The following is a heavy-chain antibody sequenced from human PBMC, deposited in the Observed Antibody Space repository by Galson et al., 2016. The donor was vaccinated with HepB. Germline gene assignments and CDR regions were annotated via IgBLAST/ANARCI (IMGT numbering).Heavy chain of an antibody. V-gene: IGHV3-23*01. D-gene: IGHD3-10*01. CDR2: IIGSGATT. J-gene: IGHJ4*02. CDR1: GFNFSRYV. Sequence: SLRLSCAASGFNFSRYVMAWVRQSSGKGLEWVSGIIGSGATTFYADPLEGRFTISRDNSRNTLDLQINSPRAEDTAVYYCARSYYHDLGTYYMDPHWGQGALGTVSS. CDR3: ARSYYHDLGTYYMDPH.